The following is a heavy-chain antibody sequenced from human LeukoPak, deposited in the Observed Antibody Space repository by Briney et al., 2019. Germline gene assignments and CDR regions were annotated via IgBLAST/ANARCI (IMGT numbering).Heavy chain of an antibody. Sequence: ASVKVSCKASGGTFSSYAISWVRQAPGQGLEWMGGIIPIFGTANYAQKFQGRVTITADESTSTAYMELSSLRSEDTAVYYCASGILPTDYYYDRSGRRGYYFAYWGQGTLVTVSS. J-gene: IGHJ4*02. V-gene: IGHV1-69*13. CDR2: IIPIFGTA. D-gene: IGHD3-22*01. CDR3: ASGILPTDYYYDRSGRRGYYFAY. CDR1: GGTFSSYA.